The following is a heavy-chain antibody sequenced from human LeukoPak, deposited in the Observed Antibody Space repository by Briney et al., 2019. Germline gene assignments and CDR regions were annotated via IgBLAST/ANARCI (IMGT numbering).Heavy chain of an antibody. V-gene: IGHV1-46*01. J-gene: IGHJ4*02. Sequence: ASVKVSCKASGYTFTSHYMHWVRQAPGQGLEWMGIINPSGGSTSYAQKFQGRVTMTTDTSTSTAYMELRSLRSDDTAVYYCARDTVITTTITGSAALFDYWGQGTLVTVSS. CDR2: INPSGGST. D-gene: IGHD1-14*01. CDR1: GYTFTSHY. CDR3: ARDTVITTTITGSAALFDY.